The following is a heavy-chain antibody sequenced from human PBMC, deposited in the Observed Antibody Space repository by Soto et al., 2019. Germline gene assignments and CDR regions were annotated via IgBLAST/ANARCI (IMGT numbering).Heavy chain of an antibody. CDR3: ARALYCSSASCYPRNYYYYYGMDV. CDR1: GGSISSGDYY. V-gene: IGHV4-30-4*01. Sequence: TLSLTCAVSGGSISSGDYYWSWIRQPPGKGLEWIGYIYYSGSTYYNPSLRSRVTISLDTSKIQFSLRLSSVTASDTAVYYCARALYCSSASCYPRNYYYYYGMDVWGQGTTVTVSS. D-gene: IGHD2-2*01. CDR2: IYYSGST. J-gene: IGHJ6*02.